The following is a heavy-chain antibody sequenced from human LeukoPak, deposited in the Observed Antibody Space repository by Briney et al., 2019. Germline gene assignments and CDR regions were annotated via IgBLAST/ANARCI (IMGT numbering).Heavy chain of an antibody. CDR1: GGSISSSSYY. D-gene: IGHD3-9*01. V-gene: IGHV4-39*07. CDR2: IYYSGST. Sequence: SETLSLTCTVSGGSISSSSYYWGWIRQPPGKGLEWIGSIYYSGSTYYNPSLKSRVTISVDTSKNQFSLKLSSVTAADTAVYYCARGGLYRYFDWLFPFDYWGQGTLVTVSS. J-gene: IGHJ4*02. CDR3: ARGGLYRYFDWLFPFDY.